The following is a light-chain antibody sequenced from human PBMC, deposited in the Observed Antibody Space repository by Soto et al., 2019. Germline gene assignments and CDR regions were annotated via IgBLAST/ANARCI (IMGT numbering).Light chain of an antibody. J-gene: IGKJ1*01. Sequence: EFVLTQSPGTLSLSPGERATLSCRASQTVRNNYLAWYQQKPGQAPRLLIYDASNRATGIPARFSGSGSGTDFTLTISSLEPEDVAVYYCQQYGSSPRTFGQGTKVDIK. CDR2: DAS. V-gene: IGKV3-20*01. CDR1: QTVRNNY. CDR3: QQYGSSPRT.